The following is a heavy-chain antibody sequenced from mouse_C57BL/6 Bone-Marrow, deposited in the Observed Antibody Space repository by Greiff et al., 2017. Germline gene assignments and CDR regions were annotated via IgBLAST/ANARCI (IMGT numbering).Heavy chain of an antibody. Sequence: VQLQQSGPVLVKPGASVKMSCKASGYTFTDYYMNWVKQSHGKSLEWIGVINPYNGGTSYNQKFKGKATLTVDKSSSTAYMELNSLTSEDSAVYYCARLSQATSSYYAMDYWGQGTSVTVSS. D-gene: IGHD3-2*02. CDR3: ARLSQATSSYYAMDY. V-gene: IGHV1-19*01. CDR2: INPYNGGT. J-gene: IGHJ4*01. CDR1: GYTFTDYY.